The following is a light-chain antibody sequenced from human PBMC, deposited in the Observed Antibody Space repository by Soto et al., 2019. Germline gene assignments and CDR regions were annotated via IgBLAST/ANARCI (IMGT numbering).Light chain of an antibody. V-gene: IGKV1-5*03. CDR3: QQYNSYWT. CDR2: KAS. Sequence: TQSPSTLSASVGDRVTIACRASQSISSWLAWYQQKPGKAPKLLIYKASSLESGVPSRFSGSGSGTEFTLTISSLQPDDFATYYCQQYNSYWTFGQGTKVDIK. J-gene: IGKJ1*01. CDR1: QSISSW.